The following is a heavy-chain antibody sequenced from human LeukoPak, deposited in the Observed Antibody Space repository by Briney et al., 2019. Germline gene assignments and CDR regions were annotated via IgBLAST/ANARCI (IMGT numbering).Heavy chain of an antibody. CDR1: GFTFSSYA. V-gene: IGHV3-74*01. CDR3: ARAVYYSNYLGY. D-gene: IGHD3-10*01. J-gene: IGHJ4*01. Sequence: GGSLRLSCAASGFTFSSYAMSWVRQAPGKGLVWVSRINSDGSSTNYADSVKGRFTISRDNAKNTLYLQMNSLRAEDTAMYYCARAVYYSNYLGYWGQGTRVTVSS. CDR2: INSDGSST.